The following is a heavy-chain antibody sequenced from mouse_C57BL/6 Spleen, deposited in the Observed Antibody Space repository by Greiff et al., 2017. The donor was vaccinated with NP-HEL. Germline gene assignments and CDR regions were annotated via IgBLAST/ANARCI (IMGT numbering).Heavy chain of an antibody. CDR3: ARSGYGSSPYYFDY. CDR2: INPSNGGT. Sequence: VQLQQSGTELVKPGASVKLSCKASGYTFTSYWMHWVKQRPGQGLEWIGNINPSNGGTNYNEKFKSKATLTVDKSSSTAYMQLSSLTSEDSAVYYCARSGYGSSPYYFDYWGQGTTLTVSS. D-gene: IGHD1-1*01. CDR1: GYTFTSYW. J-gene: IGHJ2*01. V-gene: IGHV1-53*01.